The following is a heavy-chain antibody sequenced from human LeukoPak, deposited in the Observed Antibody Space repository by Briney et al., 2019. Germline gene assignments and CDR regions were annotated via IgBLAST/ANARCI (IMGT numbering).Heavy chain of an antibody. Sequence: PGGSLRLSCVASGFTFSNYWMTWVRQAPGKGLEWVANIKEDGSSEYYMDSLKGRFTISRDNAKNSLYLQMNSLRAEDMALYYCAKSITIFGVVIDAFDIWGQGTMVTVSS. D-gene: IGHD3-3*01. J-gene: IGHJ3*02. CDR1: GFTFSNYW. V-gene: IGHV3-7*03. CDR3: AKSITIFGVVIDAFDI. CDR2: IKEDGSSE.